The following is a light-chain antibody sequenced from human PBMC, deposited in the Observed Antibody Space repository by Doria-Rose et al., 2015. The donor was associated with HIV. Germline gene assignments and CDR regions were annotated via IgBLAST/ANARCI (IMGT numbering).Light chain of an antibody. CDR2: DAS. V-gene: IGKV3-20*01. Sequence: TQSPGTLSLSPGERATLPCRASQRVKSSYLAWYQQKPGQAPRLLIYDASARATGTPDRFSGSGSGTDFTLTTSRLEPEDVAVYYCQQYGTSRGTFGQGTRLEIK. CDR3: QQYGTSRGT. J-gene: IGKJ5*01. CDR1: QRVKSSY.